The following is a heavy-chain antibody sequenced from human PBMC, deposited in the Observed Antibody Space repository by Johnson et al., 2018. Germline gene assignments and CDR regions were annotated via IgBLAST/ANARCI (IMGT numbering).Heavy chain of an antibody. D-gene: IGHD6-13*01. CDR2: ISCNRGTI. J-gene: IGHJ6*03. V-gene: IGHV3-9*01. CDR3: ARPAAAGYYYYMDV. Sequence: QLVRQAPGAGPEWVSDISCNRGTIGYADSVKGRFTISRDNAKNSLYLQMNSLRAEDTAVYYCARPAAAGYYYYMDVWGKGTTVTVSS.